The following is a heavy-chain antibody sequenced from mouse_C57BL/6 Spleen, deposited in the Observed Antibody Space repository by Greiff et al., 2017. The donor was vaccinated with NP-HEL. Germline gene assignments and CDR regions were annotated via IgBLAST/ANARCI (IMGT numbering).Heavy chain of an antibody. J-gene: IGHJ4*01. CDR2: IDPSDSET. CDR3: ERDYYGSSYLYYAMDY. V-gene: IGHV1-52*01. Sequence: QVQLQQPGAELVRPGSSVKLSCKASGYTFTSYWMHWVKQRPIQGLEWIGNIDPSDSETHYNQKFKDKATLTVDKSSSTAYMQLSSLTSEDSAVYYWERDYYGSSYLYYAMDYWGQGTSVTVSS. D-gene: IGHD1-1*01. CDR1: GYTFTSYW.